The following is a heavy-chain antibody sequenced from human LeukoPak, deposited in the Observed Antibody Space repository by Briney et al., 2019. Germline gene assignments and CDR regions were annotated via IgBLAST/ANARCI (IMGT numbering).Heavy chain of an antibody. J-gene: IGHJ4*02. Sequence: SETLSLTCSVSGGSISSTGHYWGWIRQSPEKGLDWIGSIYSNGNTYYNPSVKSRVTMSVDTSKNQFSLKLTSMTAAETAVYYCARSTTVTTGYFDYWGQGALVTVSS. CDR1: GGSISSTGHY. D-gene: IGHD4-17*01. CDR3: ARSTTVTTGYFDY. CDR2: IYSNGNT. V-gene: IGHV4-39*07.